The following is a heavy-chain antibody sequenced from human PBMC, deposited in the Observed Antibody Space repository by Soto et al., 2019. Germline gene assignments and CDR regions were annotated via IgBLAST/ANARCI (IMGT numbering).Heavy chain of an antibody. D-gene: IGHD2-21*01. Sequence: QVTLVQSGAEVKKPGASVKVSCKASGYTFTSYAMHWVRQAPGQRLEWMGWINAGNGNTKYSQKFQGRVTITRDTSASTAYMELSSLRSEETAVYYCARVPGYSIGDLWGRGTLVTVSS. V-gene: IGHV1-3*01. CDR2: INAGNGNT. J-gene: IGHJ2*01. CDR3: ARVPGYSIGDL. CDR1: GYTFTSYA.